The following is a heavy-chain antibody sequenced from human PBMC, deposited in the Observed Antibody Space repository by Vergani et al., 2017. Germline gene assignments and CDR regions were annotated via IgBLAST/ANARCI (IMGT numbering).Heavy chain of an antibody. CDR3: ASVLLWFGDSPPDAFDI. Sequence: QVQLVESGGGLVKPGGSLRLSCAASGFTFSDYYMSWIRQAPGKGLEWVSYISSSGSTIYYADSVKGRFTSSRANAKNSLYLQMNSLRAEDTAVYYCASVLLWFGDSPPDAFDIWGQGTMVTVSS. J-gene: IGHJ3*02. V-gene: IGHV3-11*01. CDR2: ISSSGSTI. D-gene: IGHD3-10*01. CDR1: GFTFSDYY.